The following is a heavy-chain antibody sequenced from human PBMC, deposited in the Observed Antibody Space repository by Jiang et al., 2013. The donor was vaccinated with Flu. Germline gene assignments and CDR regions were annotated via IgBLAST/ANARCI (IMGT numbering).Heavy chain of an antibody. J-gene: IGHJ5*01. V-gene: IGHV3-23*01. Sequence: GGSLRLSCAASGFTFSSSAMTWVRQAPGKGLEWVSGISNSGKDTYYADSVRGRFTISRDTSKNTLYLQMNSLRAEDTAEYYCAKDGGRWDRLHWSDSWGQGTLVTVSS. CDR3: AKDGGRWDRLHWSDS. CDR2: ISNSGKDT. CDR1: GFTFSSSA. D-gene: IGHD1-26*01.